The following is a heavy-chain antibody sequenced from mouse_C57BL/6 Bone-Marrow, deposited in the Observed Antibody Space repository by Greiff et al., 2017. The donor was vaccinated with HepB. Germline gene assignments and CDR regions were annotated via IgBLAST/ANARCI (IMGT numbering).Heavy chain of an antibody. CDR2: IWSGGST. V-gene: IGHV2-2*01. D-gene: IGHD1-1*01. J-gene: IGHJ4*01. CDR1: GFSLTSYG. Sequence: VKLMESGPGLVQPSQSLSITCTVSGFSLTSYGVHWVRQSPGKGLEWLGVIWSGGSTDYNAAFISRLSISKDNSKSQVFFKMNSLQADDTAIYYCATSYYGSPFYYAMDYWGQGTSVTVSS. CDR3: ATSYYGSPFYYAMDY.